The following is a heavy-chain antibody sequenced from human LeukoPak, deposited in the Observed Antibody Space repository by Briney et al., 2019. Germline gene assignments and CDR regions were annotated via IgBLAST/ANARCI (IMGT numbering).Heavy chain of an antibody. CDR3: ARHVRIAAACTPYFDY. V-gene: IGHV4-34*01. D-gene: IGHD6-13*01. Sequence: SETLSLTCAVYGGSFSGYYWGWIRQPPGKGLEWIGEINHSGSTNYDPSLKSRVTISVNTSKNQFSLKLSSVTAADTAVYYCARHVRIAAACTPYFDYWGQGTLVTVSS. CDR2: INHSGST. CDR1: GGSFSGYY. J-gene: IGHJ4*02.